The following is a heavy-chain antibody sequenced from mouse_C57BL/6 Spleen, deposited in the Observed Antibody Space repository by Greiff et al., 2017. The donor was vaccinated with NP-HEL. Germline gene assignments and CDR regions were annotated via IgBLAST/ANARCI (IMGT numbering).Heavy chain of an antibody. V-gene: IGHV2-3*01. CDR3: DKQGAMVTTRYYYAMDY. CDR2: IWGDGST. CDR1: GFSLTSYG. Sequence: QVQLQQSGPGLVAPSQSLSITCTVSGFSLTSYGVSWVRQPPGKGLEWLGVIWGDGSTNYHSALISRLSISKDNSQRQVFLKLNSLQTDDTATYNCDKQGAMVTTRYYYAMDYWGQGTSVTVSS. D-gene: IGHD2-1*01. J-gene: IGHJ4*01.